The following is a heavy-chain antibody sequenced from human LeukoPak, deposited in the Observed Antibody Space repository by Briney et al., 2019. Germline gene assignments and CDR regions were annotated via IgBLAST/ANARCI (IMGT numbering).Heavy chain of an antibody. CDR3: AREITMIADDAFDI. CDR1: GFTLSGYG. V-gene: IGHV3-30*03. CDR2: TSYDGSNE. Sequence: GRSLRLSCATSGFTLSGYGMHWVRQTPGRGLEWVAATSYDGSNEYYADSVKGRFTVSRDNSRDTLYLQMNSLRPEDTAVYYCAREITMIADDAFDIWGQGTMVTVSS. J-gene: IGHJ3*02. D-gene: IGHD3-22*01.